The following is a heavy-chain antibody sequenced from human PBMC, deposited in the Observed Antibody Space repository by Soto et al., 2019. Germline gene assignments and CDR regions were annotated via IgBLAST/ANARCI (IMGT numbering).Heavy chain of an antibody. J-gene: IGHJ3*02. CDR1: GYTFTGNY. CDR2: INPNSGGT. V-gene: IGHV1-2*02. D-gene: IGHD6-6*01. CDR3: ARDGDSSSPFDI. Sequence: QVQLVQSGAEVKKPGASVKVSCKASGYTFTGNYMHWMRQAPGQGLEWMGWINPNSGGTNYAQKFQGRVTVTRDTSISTTYMELSRLRSDDTAVYYCARDGDSSSPFDIWGQGTMVTVSS.